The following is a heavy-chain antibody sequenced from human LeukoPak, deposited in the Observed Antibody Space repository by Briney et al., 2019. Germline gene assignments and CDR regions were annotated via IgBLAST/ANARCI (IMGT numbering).Heavy chain of an antibody. D-gene: IGHD3-9*01. CDR1: GFTFDNYA. J-gene: IGHJ4*02. Sequence: PGGSLRLSCAASGFTFDNYAMSWFRQAPGKGLEWVGFIRSKAYGGTTEYAASVKGRFTISRDDSKSIAYLQMNSLKTEDTAVYYCTRELARVGLYWDILTGQAHFDYWGQGTLVTVSS. CDR2: IRSKAYGGTT. CDR3: TRELARVGLYWDILTGQAHFDY. V-gene: IGHV3-49*03.